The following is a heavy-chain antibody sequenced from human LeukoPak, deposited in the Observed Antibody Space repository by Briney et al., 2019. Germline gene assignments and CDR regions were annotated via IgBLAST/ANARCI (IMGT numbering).Heavy chain of an antibody. CDR1: GFTFSSYW. J-gene: IGHJ3*01. CDR3: AKDRGGGSQLGDAYDV. CDR2: INNDGSIT. Sequence: PGGSLRLSCAASGFTFSSYWMHWVRQDPGKGLVWVSHINNDGSITNYADSVKGRFTISRDNVRKSLYLQMNSLRIEDTALYYCAKDRGGGSQLGDAYDVWGQGTMVSVSA. V-gene: IGHV3-74*01. D-gene: IGHD5-24*01.